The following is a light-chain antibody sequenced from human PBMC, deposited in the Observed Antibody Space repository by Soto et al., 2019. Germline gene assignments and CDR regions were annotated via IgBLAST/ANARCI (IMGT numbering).Light chain of an antibody. Sequence: EIVLTQSPDTLSLSPGERATLSCRASQNIRSHLAWYLQKPGQPPRLLIFGASNRATGIPARFSGSGSGTDFTLTISSLEPEDSGLYYCQQRSDWPLTFGGGARVEVK. V-gene: IGKV3-11*01. CDR2: GAS. CDR3: QQRSDWPLT. J-gene: IGKJ4*01. CDR1: QNIRSH.